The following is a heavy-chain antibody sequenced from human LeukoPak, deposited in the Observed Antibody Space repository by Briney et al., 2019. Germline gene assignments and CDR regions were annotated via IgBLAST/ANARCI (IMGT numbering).Heavy chain of an antibody. CDR2: ISGSGGST. Sequence: QPGGSLRLSCAASGFIFSSYAMSWVRQAPGKGLEWVSAISGSGGSTYYADSVKGRFTISRDNSKNTLFLQMNSLRAEDTAVYYCAKDYEPLVGVHRWGDWFDPWGQGTLVTVSS. J-gene: IGHJ5*02. V-gene: IGHV3-23*01. CDR3: AKDYEPLVGVHRWGDWFDP. CDR1: GFIFSSYA. D-gene: IGHD1-26*01.